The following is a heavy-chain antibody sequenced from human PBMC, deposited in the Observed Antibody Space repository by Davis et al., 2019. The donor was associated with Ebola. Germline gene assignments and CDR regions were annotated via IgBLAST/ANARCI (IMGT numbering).Heavy chain of an antibody. D-gene: IGHD2-8*01. J-gene: IGHJ4*02. V-gene: IGHV7-4-1*02. CDR2: INTNTGNP. Sequence: ASVKVSCKASGYTFTSYAMHWVRQAPGQGLEWMGWINTNTGNPTYAQGFTGRFVFSLDTSVSTAYLQISSLKAEDTAVYYCARGGVLYGNLYYFDYWGQGTLVTVSS. CDR1: GYTFTSYA. CDR3: ARGGVLYGNLYYFDY.